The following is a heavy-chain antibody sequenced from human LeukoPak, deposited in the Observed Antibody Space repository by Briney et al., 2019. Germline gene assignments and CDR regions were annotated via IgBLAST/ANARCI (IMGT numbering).Heavy chain of an antibody. J-gene: IGHJ4*02. CDR2: IWYDGSNK. D-gene: IGHD3-22*01. Sequence: GGSLRLSCAASGFTFSSYGMHWVRQAPGKGLEWVAVIWYDGSNKYYADSVKGRFTISKDNSKSTLYLRMNSLRAEDTAVYYCASHYDSSGFDYWGQGTLVTVSS. CDR1: GFTFSSYG. V-gene: IGHV3-33*01. CDR3: ASHYDSSGFDY.